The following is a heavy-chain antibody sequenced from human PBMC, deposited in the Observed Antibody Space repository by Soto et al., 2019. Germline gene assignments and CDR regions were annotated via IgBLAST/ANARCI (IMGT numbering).Heavy chain of an antibody. J-gene: IGHJ4*02. CDR1: GYTFTGYY. V-gene: IGHV1-2*02. D-gene: IGHD3-9*01. Sequence: ASVKVSCKASGYTFTGYYMHWVLQAPGQGFEWMGWINPNSGGTNYAQKFQGRVTMTRHTSISTAYMELGRLRSDDTAVYYCAREREILTDFDYWGQGTLVTVSS. CDR3: AREREILTDFDY. CDR2: INPNSGGT.